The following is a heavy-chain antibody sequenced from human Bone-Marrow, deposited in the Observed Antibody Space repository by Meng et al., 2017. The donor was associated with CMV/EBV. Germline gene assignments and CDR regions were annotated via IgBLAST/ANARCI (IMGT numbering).Heavy chain of an antibody. CDR3: AREKLRGEGEYRSSSASV. Sequence: SVKVSCKASGGTFSSYAISWVRQAAGQGLEWVGGIIPSFPTPHYAQKFQGRVTITTDESTSTVYMELSSLRSEDTAVYYCAREKLRGEGEYRSSSASVWGQGTTVTVPS. J-gene: IGHJ6*02. D-gene: IGHD6-6*01. V-gene: IGHV1-69*05. CDR2: IIPSFPTP. CDR1: GGTFSSYA.